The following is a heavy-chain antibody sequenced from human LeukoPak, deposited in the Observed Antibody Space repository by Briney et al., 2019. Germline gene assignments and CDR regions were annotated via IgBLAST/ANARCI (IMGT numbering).Heavy chain of an antibody. CDR2: IYTSGST. CDR3: AREGIAVAETEY. V-gene: IGHV4-61*02. CDR1: GGSISSGSYY. D-gene: IGHD6-19*01. Sequence: SETLSLTCTVSGGSISSGSYYWSWIRQPAGKGLEWIGRIYTSGSTNYNPPLKSRVTISVDTSKNQFSLKLSSVTAADTAVYYCAREGIAVAETEYWGQGTLVTVSS. J-gene: IGHJ4*02.